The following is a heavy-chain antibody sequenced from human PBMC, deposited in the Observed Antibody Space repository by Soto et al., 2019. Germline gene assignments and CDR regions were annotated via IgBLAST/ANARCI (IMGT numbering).Heavy chain of an antibody. CDR2: ISGTGGAA. D-gene: IGHD3-10*01. Sequence: EVSLRLSCGASGFTFGHSAMSWVRQAPGKGLEWVAAISGTGGAAYYADSVKGRFTISRDNSRNTLFLQMNSLRVDDTAIYHCAKPEEVVRGFDFWGLGTLVTVSS. J-gene: IGHJ4*02. CDR1: GFTFGHSA. CDR3: AKPEEVVRGFDF. V-gene: IGHV3-23*01.